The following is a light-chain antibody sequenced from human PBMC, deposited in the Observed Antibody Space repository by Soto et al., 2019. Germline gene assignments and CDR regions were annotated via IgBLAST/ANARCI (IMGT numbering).Light chain of an antibody. J-gene: IGLJ2*01. V-gene: IGLV2-8*01. CDR1: SSDVGGYNY. Sequence: QSPLTQPPSASGSPGQSVTISCTGTSSDVGGYNYVSWYQQHPGKAPKLMIYEVSQRPSGVPDRFSGSKSGNTASLTVSGLQAEDEADYYCSSYAGSNNLVFGGGTKVTVL. CDR3: SSYAGSNNLV. CDR2: EVS.